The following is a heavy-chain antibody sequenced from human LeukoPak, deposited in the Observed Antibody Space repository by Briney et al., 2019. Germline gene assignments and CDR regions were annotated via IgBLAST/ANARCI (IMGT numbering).Heavy chain of an antibody. CDR1: GFTFSSYS. V-gene: IGHV3-21*01. J-gene: IGHJ6*03. Sequence: GGSLRLSCAASGFTFSSYSMNWVRQAPGKGLEWVSSISSSSSYIYYADSVKGRFTISRDNAKSSLYLQMNSLRAEDAAVYYCAKGPKPGAITMVRGVRSYYYYMDVWGKGTTVTISS. CDR3: AKGPKPGAITMVRGVRSYYYYMDV. CDR2: ISSSSSYI. D-gene: IGHD3-10*01.